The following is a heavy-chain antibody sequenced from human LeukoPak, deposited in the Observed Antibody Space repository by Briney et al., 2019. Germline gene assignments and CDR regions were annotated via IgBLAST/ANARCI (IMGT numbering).Heavy chain of an antibody. D-gene: IGHD3-16*01. J-gene: IGHJ3*02. V-gene: IGHV4-4*02. Sequence: PSGTLSLTCAVSGGSISSSNWWSWVRQPPGKGLEWIGEIYHSGSTNYNPSLKSRVTISVDTSKNQFSLKLSSVTAADTAVYYCARAGTWGSWVDAFDIWGQGTMVTVSS. CDR1: GGSISSSNW. CDR2: IYHSGST. CDR3: ARAGTWGSWVDAFDI.